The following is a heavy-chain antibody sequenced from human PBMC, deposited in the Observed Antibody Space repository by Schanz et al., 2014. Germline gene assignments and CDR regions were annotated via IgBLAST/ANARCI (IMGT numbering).Heavy chain of an antibody. J-gene: IGHJ4*02. Sequence: EVRLVESGGGLVQPGGSLRLSCEASGFDFNSYSMNWVRQVPGKGLEWLSYIATSSSTRHYADSVKGRFTISRDNAKNSLYLQMNSLRAEDTAVYYCARGLRPFAELSAYWGQGTLVTVSS. CDR2: IATSSSTR. D-gene: IGHD3-10*01. CDR3: ARGLRPFAELSAY. CDR1: GFDFNSYS. V-gene: IGHV3-48*04.